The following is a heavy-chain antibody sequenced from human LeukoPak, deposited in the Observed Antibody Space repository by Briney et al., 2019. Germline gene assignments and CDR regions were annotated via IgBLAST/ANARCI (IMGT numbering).Heavy chain of an antibody. V-gene: IGHV1-46*01. CDR2: INPSGGST. CDR3: ARRYCSGGSCPNWFDP. D-gene: IGHD2-15*01. CDR1: GYTFTSYY. J-gene: IGHJ5*02. Sequence: ASVTVSCKASGYTFTSYYMHWVRQAPGQGLEWMGIINPSGGSTNYAQRFQGRVTITRDRSTSTVYMELSSLRSEDTAVYYCARRYCSGGSCPNWFDPWGQGTLVTVSS.